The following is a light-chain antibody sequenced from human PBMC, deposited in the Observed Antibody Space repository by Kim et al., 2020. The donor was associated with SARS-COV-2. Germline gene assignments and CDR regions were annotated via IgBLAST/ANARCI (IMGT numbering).Light chain of an antibody. V-gene: IGLV1-40*01. J-gene: IGLJ3*02. CDR1: SSNSGAGYD. Sequence: QGVNISCTGSSSNSGAGYDVHWYQHLPGTAPKLRIYKNNNRPSGVPYRFSGSKSGTSASLAITGLQAEDEADYYCQSYDSSLSSWVFGGGTQLTVL. CDR2: KNN. CDR3: QSYDSSLSSWV.